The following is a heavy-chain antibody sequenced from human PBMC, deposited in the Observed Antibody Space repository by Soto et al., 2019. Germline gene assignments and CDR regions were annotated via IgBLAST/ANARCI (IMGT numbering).Heavy chain of an antibody. Sequence: PGGSLRLSCEASGFTFSKFDMHWARQPTGKGLEWVSTIGISGDTYYAVSVKGRFTISRDNAKNSLSLQMNSLRAGDTALYFCARGQEVGAHFFDSWGQGTQVTVSS. V-gene: IGHV3-13*04. CDR2: IGISGDT. CDR1: GFTFSKFD. J-gene: IGHJ4*02. D-gene: IGHD2-15*01. CDR3: ARGQEVGAHFFDS.